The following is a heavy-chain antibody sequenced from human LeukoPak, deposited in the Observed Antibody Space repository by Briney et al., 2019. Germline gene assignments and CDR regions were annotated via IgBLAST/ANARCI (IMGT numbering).Heavy chain of an antibody. J-gene: IGHJ6*03. D-gene: IGHD3-10*01. CDR1: GGSISSYY. Sequence: SETLSLTCTVSGGSISSYYWSWIRQPPGKGLEWIGYIYYSGSTNYNPSLKSRVTISVDTSKNQFSLKLSSVTAADTAVYYCARTYYYGSGGAGFYYYYYYMDVWGKGTTVTISS. CDR2: IYYSGST. V-gene: IGHV4-59*01. CDR3: ARTYYYGSGGAGFYYYYYYMDV.